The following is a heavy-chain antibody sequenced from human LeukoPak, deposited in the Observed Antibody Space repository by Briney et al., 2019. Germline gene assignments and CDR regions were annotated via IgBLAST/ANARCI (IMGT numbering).Heavy chain of an antibody. CDR2: IIPIFGTA. Sequence: VKVSCKASGGTFSSYAISWVRQAPGQGLEWMGGIIPIFGTANYAQKFQGRVTITADESTSTAYMELSSLRSEDTAVYYCARTPRYYYDSSGYYYFDYWGQGTLVTVSS. CDR1: GGTFSSYA. J-gene: IGHJ4*02. CDR3: ARTPRYYYDSSGYYYFDY. D-gene: IGHD3-22*01. V-gene: IGHV1-69*13.